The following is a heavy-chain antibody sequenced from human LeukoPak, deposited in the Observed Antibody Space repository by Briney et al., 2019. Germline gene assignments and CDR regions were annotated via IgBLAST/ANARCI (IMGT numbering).Heavy chain of an antibody. CDR3: ARGLDIVVGYYMDV. CDR1: GYTFTGYY. CDR2: INPKSGGT. D-gene: IGHD2-2*03. J-gene: IGHJ6*03. Sequence: ASVKVSCKASGYTFTGYYMHWVRQAPGQGLEWMGWINPKSGGTNYAQKFQGRVTMTRDTSISTAYMELSRLRSDDTAVYYCARGLDIVVGYYMDVWGKGTTVTISS. V-gene: IGHV1-2*02.